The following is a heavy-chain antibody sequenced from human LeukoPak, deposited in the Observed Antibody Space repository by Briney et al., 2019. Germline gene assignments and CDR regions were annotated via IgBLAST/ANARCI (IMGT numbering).Heavy chain of an antibody. Sequence: GGSLRLSCAAFGFTFSRYAVSWVRQAPGKGLEWVSVISGSGGSTYYADSVKGRFTISRDNSKNTLYLQMNSLRAEDRAVYYCATHAGYSSSWYPFWGQGTLVTVSS. CDR1: GFTFSRYA. D-gene: IGHD6-13*01. CDR3: ATHAGYSSSWYPF. V-gene: IGHV3-23*01. CDR2: ISGSGGST. J-gene: IGHJ4*02.